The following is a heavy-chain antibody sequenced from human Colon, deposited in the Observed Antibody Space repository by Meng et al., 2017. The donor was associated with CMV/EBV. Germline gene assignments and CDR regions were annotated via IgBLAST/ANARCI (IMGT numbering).Heavy chain of an antibody. CDR1: GGFISGSSYY. CDR3: ARTVQWLAPFYYYMDV. V-gene: IGHV4-39*07. J-gene: IGHJ6*03. Sequence: QESGPGLVKAAEPLSLTCTVSGGFISGSSYYWGWIRQPPGKGLEWIGSMYYSGNTHYKSSLKSRVTISVDTSKNQFSLRLNSVTAADTAVYYCARTVQWLAPFYYYMDVWGKGTLVTVSS. CDR2: MYYSGNT. D-gene: IGHD3-22*01.